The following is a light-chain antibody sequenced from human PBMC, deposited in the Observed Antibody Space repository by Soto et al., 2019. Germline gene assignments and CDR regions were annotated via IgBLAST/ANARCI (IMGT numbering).Light chain of an antibody. V-gene: IGLV2-8*01. Sequence: QSALTQPPSASGSPGQSVTISCTGTSSVVGASEYVSWYQQHPGKAPKLMIYQVSKRPSGVPDRFSGSRSGNTASLTVSGLQAEDEADYYCTSYTSSYIFVLGGGTKVTVL. CDR1: SSVVGASEY. CDR3: TSYTSSYIFV. J-gene: IGLJ1*01. CDR2: QVS.